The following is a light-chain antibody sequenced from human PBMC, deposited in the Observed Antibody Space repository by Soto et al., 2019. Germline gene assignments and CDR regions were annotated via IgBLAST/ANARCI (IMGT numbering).Light chain of an antibody. CDR3: QTWGTGSAIVV. J-gene: IGLJ7*01. CDR2: VNTGGSH. V-gene: IGLV4-69*01. Sequence: QLVLTQSPSASASLGASVKLTCTLSSGHSNYAIAWHQQQPETGPRYLMRVNTGGSHIKGDGIPDRFSRSSSGAERYLFISGLQFEDEADYYCQTWGTGSAIVVFGGGTQLTVL. CDR1: SGHSNYA.